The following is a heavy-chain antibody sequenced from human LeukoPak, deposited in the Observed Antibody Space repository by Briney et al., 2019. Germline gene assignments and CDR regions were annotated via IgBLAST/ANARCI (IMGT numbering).Heavy chain of an antibody. J-gene: IGHJ4*02. CDR2: IYYSGST. Sequence: SETLSLTCTVSGDSLSSSSYYWGWIRQPPGKGLEWIGGIYYSGSTYYNPSLKSRVNISVDPSKNQFSLKLSSVTAADTAVYYCARQLGYCSSTSCYADKVDYWGQGTLVTVSS. V-gene: IGHV4-39*01. D-gene: IGHD2-2*01. CDR3: ARQLGYCSSTSCYADKVDY. CDR1: GDSLSSSSYY.